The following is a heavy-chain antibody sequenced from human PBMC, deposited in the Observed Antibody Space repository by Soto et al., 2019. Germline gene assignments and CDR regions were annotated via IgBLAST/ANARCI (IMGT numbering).Heavy chain of an antibody. J-gene: IGHJ1*01. D-gene: IGHD6-19*01. CDR1: GGSIRSSNR. Sequence: SETLSLTCTVSGGSIRSSNRWSWVRQPPGKGLEWIGEIYHSGSTNYNPSLKSRVTISVDKSKNQFSLKLSSVTAADTAVYYCARGGSSGWYLYFQHWGQGTLVTVSS. CDR2: IYHSGST. CDR3: ARGGSSGWYLYFQH. V-gene: IGHV4-4*02.